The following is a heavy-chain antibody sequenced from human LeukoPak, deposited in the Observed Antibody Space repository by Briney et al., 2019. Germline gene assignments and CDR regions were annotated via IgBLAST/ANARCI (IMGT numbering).Heavy chain of an antibody. CDR1: GFTFSNYW. D-gene: IGHD3-10*02. CDR2: IRDNGSTR. V-gene: IGHV3-30*02. Sequence: GGSLRLSCAASGFTFSNYWMHWVRQAPGKGLEWMAFIRDNGSTRYYADSVKGRFTVSRDNSKNTLYLQMNSLRAEDTAVYYCARCSGYGMDVWGQGTTVTVSS. J-gene: IGHJ6*02. CDR3: ARCSGYGMDV.